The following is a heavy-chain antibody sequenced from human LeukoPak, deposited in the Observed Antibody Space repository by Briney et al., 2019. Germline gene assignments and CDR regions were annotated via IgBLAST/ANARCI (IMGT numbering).Heavy chain of an antibody. D-gene: IGHD2-21*01. CDR1: GGSFSSYY. J-gene: IGHJ4*02. Sequence: SETLSLTCIATGGSFSSYYWSWIRQPPGKGLEWIGYIYYSGSTNYNPSLKSRVTISVDTSKNQFSMKLSSVTAADTAVYYKARASPRSLFPLWGWGKGTLVTVSS. CDR2: IYYSGST. V-gene: IGHV4-59*08. CDR3: ARASPRSLFPLWG.